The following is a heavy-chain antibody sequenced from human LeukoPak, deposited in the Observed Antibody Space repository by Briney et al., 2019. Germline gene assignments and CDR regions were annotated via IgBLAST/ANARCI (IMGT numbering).Heavy chain of an antibody. CDR1: GFSFRSCW. J-gene: IGHJ3*01. CDR3: ASLVGGYYPPVEAFDV. CDR2: INGDGSTT. D-gene: IGHD3-3*01. V-gene: IGHV3-74*01. Sequence: GGSLRLSCAASGFSFRSCWMHWVRQAPGKEPVWVSRINGDGSTTNYADSVRGRFTISRDNAKNTLYLQMNSLRADDSAVYFCASLVGGYYPPVEAFDVWGQGTMVTVSS.